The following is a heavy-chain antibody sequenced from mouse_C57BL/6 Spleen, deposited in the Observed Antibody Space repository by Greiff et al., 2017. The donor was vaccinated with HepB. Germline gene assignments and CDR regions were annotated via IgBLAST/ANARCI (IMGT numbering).Heavy chain of an antibody. CDR2: IDPSDSYT. CDR3: ARREPYYGSSMDY. CDR1: GYTFTSYW. J-gene: IGHJ4*01. V-gene: IGHV1-50*01. D-gene: IGHD1-1*01. Sequence: VQLQQSGAELVKPGASVKLSCKASGYTFTSYWMQWVKQRPGQGLEWIGEIDPSDSYTNYNQKFKGKATLTVDTSSSTAYMQLSSLTSEDSAVYYCARREPYYGSSMDYWGQGTSVTVSS.